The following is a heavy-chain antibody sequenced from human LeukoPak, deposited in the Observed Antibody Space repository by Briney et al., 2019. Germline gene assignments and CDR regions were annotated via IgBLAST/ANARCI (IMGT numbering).Heavy chain of an antibody. CDR2: IKQDGSEK. CDR3: ARDRSAYDSSGYPFDY. D-gene: IGHD3-22*01. CDR1: GFTFSSYL. Sequence: GGSLRLSCAASGFTFSSYLMSWVRQAPGKGLEWVANIKQDGSEKYYVDSVKGRFTISRDNAKNSLYLQMNSLRAEDTAVYYCARDRSAYDSSGYPFDYWGQGTLVTVSS. V-gene: IGHV3-7*01. J-gene: IGHJ4*02.